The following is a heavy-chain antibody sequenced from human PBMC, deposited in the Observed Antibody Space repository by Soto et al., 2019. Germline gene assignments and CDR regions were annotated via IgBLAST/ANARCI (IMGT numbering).Heavy chain of an antibody. J-gene: IGHJ4*02. V-gene: IGHV4-61*01. CDR3: ARSGGGSGWL. CDR2: ICDSGST. D-gene: IGHD6-19*01. CDR1: GDSVSSGSKC. Sequence: QVQLQESGPGLVKPSETLSLTCTVSGDSVSSGSKCWSWIRQPPGKALEWIAYICDSGSTNYKPSLKSRVTISRDTSKNQFSLKMTSVTAEDTAVYYCARSGGGSGWLGGQGTLVTVSS.